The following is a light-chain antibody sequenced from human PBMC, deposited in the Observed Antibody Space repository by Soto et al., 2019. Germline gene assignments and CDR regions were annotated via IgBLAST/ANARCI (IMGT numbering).Light chain of an antibody. Sequence: QSALTQPASVSGSPGQSVTISCSGRSSDVGAYNYVSWYQRHPGKAPKLMIYDVTNRPSGVSNRFSGSKSGNTASLTISGLQAEDEADYFCSSYTSSSTVVFGGRTKLTVL. J-gene: IGLJ3*02. V-gene: IGLV2-14*01. CDR2: DVT. CDR3: SSYTSSSTVV. CDR1: SSDVGAYNY.